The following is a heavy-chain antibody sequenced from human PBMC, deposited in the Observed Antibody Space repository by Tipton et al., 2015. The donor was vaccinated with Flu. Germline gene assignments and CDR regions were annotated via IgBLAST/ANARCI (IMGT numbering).Heavy chain of an antibody. J-gene: IGHJ4*02. V-gene: IGHV3-43*02. CDR1: GFIFDDYA. D-gene: IGHD6-19*01. CDR2: ISGDGRTI. Sequence: SLRLSCAASGFIFDDYAMHWVRQVPGKRPEWVSVISGDGRTIYYAESVKGRFTISRDNNKNSLSLQMNSLRTEDSALFYCSKDIGDIAVPGRFSDWGQGTLVTVSS. CDR3: SKDIGDIAVPGRFSD.